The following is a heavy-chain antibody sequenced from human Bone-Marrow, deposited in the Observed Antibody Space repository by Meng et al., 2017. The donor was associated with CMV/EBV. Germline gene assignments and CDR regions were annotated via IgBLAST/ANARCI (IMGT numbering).Heavy chain of an antibody. CDR3: ARLDYRWGYFFAP. J-gene: IGHJ5*02. CDR2: IYYSGST. D-gene: IGHD2-8*02. CDR1: GGSVSFGDYY. Sequence: SETLSLTCSVAGGSVSFGDYYWNWIRQPPGKGLEWIGYIYYSGSTKYNPSLKSRVTMSMDTSKNQFSLRLSSVTTADTAVYYCARLDYRWGYFFAPWGQGPRVTGSS. V-gene: IGHV4-61*08.